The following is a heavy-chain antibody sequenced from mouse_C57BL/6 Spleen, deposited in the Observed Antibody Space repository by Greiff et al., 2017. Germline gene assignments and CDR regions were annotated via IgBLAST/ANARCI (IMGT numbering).Heavy chain of an antibody. CDR3: TNDYTYAMDY. D-gene: IGHD2-4*01. CDR2: IDPETGGT. J-gene: IGHJ4*01. V-gene: IGHV1-15*01. CDR1: GYTFTDYE. Sequence: QVQLQQSGAELVRPGASVTLSCKASGYTFTDYEMHWVKQTPVHGLEWIGAIDPETGGTAYNQKFKGKAILTADKSSSPAYMELRSLTSEDSAVYYCTNDYTYAMDYWGQGTTVTVSS.